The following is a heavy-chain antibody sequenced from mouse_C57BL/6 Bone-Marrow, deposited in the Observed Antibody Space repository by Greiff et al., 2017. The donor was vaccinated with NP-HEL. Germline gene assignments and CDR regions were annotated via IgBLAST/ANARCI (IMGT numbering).Heavy chain of an antibody. CDR3: ATHYYGSPPGAY. J-gene: IGHJ3*01. CDR1: GFTIKDDY. D-gene: IGHD1-1*01. Sequence: EVHLVESGAELVRPGASVKLSCTASGFTIKDDYMHWVKQRPEQGLEWIGWIDPENGDTEYASKFQGKATITADTSSNTAYLQLSSLTSEDTAVYYCATHYYGSPPGAYWGQGTIVTVSS. CDR2: IDPENGDT. V-gene: IGHV14-4*01.